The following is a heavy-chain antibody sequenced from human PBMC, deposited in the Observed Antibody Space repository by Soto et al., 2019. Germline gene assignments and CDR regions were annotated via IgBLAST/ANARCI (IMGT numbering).Heavy chain of an antibody. J-gene: IGHJ4*02. CDR2: IYHSGST. D-gene: IGHD3-3*01. Sequence: QVQLQESGPGLVTPSGTLSLTCAVSGGSISSSYWWNWVRQPPGKGLEWIGKIYHSGSTNYNPSLKHRVTISVDKSNNQFSLRLSSVTAADTAVYFCVTSLNYDFWRDGGRHYYFDYWGQGPLVTVSS. CDR1: GGSISSSYW. V-gene: IGHV4-4*02. CDR3: VTSLNYDFWRDGGRHYYFDY.